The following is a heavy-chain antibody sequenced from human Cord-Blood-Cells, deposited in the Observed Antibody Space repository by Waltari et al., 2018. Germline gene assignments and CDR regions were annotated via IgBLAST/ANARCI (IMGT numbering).Heavy chain of an antibody. Sequence: QVQLVQSGAEVKKPGSSVKVSYKASGGTFSSYAISWVRQAPGQGLEWMGGIRLIFGKANYARKFQGRVTITADESTSTAYMELSSLRSEDTAVYYCAREGTGTFNWFDPWGQGTLVTVSS. CDR1: GGTFSSYA. CDR2: IRLIFGKA. J-gene: IGHJ5*02. V-gene: IGHV1-69*01. CDR3: AREGTGTFNWFDP. D-gene: IGHD1-7*01.